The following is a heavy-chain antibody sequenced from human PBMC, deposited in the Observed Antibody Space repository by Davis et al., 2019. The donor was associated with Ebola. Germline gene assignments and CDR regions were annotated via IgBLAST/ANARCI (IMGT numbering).Heavy chain of an antibody. Sequence: ASVQVSCKASGYIFSDYYMHWVRQAPGQGLEWMGWINPKSGDSTYAQNFQGRVTMTRDTSIGTAYMDLSRLRSADTAVYYCARVAVTYYYYYYMDVWGKGTTVTVSS. J-gene: IGHJ6*03. CDR1: GYIFSDYY. V-gene: IGHV1-2*02. CDR3: ARVAVTYYYYYYMDV. D-gene: IGHD2-21*02. CDR2: INPKSGDS.